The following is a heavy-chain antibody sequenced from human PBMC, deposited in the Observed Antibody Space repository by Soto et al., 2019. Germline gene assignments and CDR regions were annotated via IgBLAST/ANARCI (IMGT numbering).Heavy chain of an antibody. CDR3: ARNMDYYYGPGSGNGHGF. V-gene: IGHV1-2*02. Sequence: QVQLVQSGAELKVPGDSVRVSCEASGYTFTAYYIHWVRQAPGQGLEWMGWINPRFGDTSYAQDFQGRVSMTRDTSISTVYMELSRLTSDDTAIYYCARNMDYYYGPGSGNGHGFWGQGTTVTAFS. J-gene: IGHJ6*02. D-gene: IGHD3-10*01. CDR2: INPRFGDT. CDR1: GYTFTAYY.